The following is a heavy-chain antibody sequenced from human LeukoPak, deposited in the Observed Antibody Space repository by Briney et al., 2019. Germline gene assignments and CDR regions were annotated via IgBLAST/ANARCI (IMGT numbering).Heavy chain of an antibody. CDR1: GYTFTSYG. Sequence: GASVKVSCKASGYTFTSYGISWVRQAPGQGLEWMGGIIPIFGTANYAQKFQGRVTITADESTSTAYMELSSLRSEDTAVYYCASSIAALPDAFDIWGQGTMVTVSS. D-gene: IGHD6-6*01. J-gene: IGHJ3*02. CDR2: IIPIFGTA. V-gene: IGHV1-69*13. CDR3: ASSIAALPDAFDI.